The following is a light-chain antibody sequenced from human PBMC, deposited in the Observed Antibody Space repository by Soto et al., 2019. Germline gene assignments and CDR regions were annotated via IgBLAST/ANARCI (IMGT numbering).Light chain of an antibody. CDR3: QHYRTSAL. V-gene: IGKV3-20*01. CDR1: QSVSDSY. CDR2: AS. Sequence: EIVLTQSPGTLSLSPGERATLSCRASQSVSDSYLAWYQQKPGQAPRLLIYASSRATGIPDRFSGSGSGTDFTLTISRLEPEDFAVYYCQHYRTSALFGPGTKVDIK. J-gene: IGKJ3*01.